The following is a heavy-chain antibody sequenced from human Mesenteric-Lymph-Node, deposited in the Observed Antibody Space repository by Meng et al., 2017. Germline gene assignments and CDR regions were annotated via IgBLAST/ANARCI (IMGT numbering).Heavy chain of an antibody. Sequence: GESLKISCAASGFTFSGSAMHWVRQASGKGLEWVGRIRSKANSYATEYAASVKGRFTISRDDSKNTAYLQMNSLKTEDTAVYYCTRHGGLVAATFYYGMDVWGQGTTVTVSS. CDR2: IRSKANSYAT. J-gene: IGHJ6*02. V-gene: IGHV3-73*01. CDR3: TRHGGLVAATFYYGMDV. D-gene: IGHD2-15*01. CDR1: GFTFSGSA.